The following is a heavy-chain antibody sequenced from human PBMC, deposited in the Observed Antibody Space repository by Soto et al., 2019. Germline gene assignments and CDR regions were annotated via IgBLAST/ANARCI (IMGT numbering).Heavy chain of an antibody. D-gene: IGHD3-22*01. CDR1: GGSFNDYY. V-gene: IGHV4-34*01. CDR2: INHSGNT. J-gene: IGHJ4*01. CDR3: ARGLRAYYDNSGYPYVTTTCLNY. Sequence: SETLSLTCAVNGGSFNDYYWSWIRQPQGKALESIGEINHSGNTNYNPSLKSRVTISVDTSKNQFSLKLTSVTAADTAVYYCARGLRAYYDNSGYPYVTTTCLNYWGHGALVTVSS.